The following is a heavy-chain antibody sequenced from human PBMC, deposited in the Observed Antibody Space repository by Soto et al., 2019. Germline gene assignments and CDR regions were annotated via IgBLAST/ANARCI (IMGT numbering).Heavy chain of an antibody. J-gene: IGHJ4*02. Sequence: EVQLVESGGGLVQPGGSLRLSCAASGLTFSDRYMDWVRQAPGKGLEWDGRIRKKTNSYTTEYAASVKGRFIISRDDSTNSLYLQMSSLKTEDTAVYYCTTVTTVDYYFDYWGQGTLVTVSS. CDR3: TTVTTVDYYFDY. D-gene: IGHD4-17*01. CDR2: IRKKTNSYTT. CDR1: GLTFSDRY. V-gene: IGHV3-72*01.